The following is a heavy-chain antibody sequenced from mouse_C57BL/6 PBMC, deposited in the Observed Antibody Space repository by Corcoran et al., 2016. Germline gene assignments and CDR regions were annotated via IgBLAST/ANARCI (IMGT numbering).Heavy chain of an antibody. CDR1: GYSITSGYY. CDR2: ISYDGSN. V-gene: IGHV3-6*01. Sequence: DVQLQESGPGLVKPSQSLSLTCSVTGYSITSGYYWNWIRQFPGNKLEWMGYISYDGSNNYNPSLKNRISITRDTSKNQFFLKLNSVTTEDTATYYCASRNFAWFAYWGQGTLVTVSA. J-gene: IGHJ3*01. CDR3: ASRNFAWFAY. D-gene: IGHD2-1*01.